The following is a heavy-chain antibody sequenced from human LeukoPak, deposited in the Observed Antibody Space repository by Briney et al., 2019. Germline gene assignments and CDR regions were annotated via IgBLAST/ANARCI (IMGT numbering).Heavy chain of an antibody. D-gene: IGHD6-25*01. CDR3: ARPGYSTGAFDY. Sequence: GGSLRLSCAASGFTVSTNYMSWVRQAPGKGLEWVSVIYSGGDTYYADSAKGRSTISRDNSKNTLYLQMNSLRAEDTAVYYCARPGYSTGAFDYWGQGTLVTVSS. CDR1: GFTVSTNY. J-gene: IGHJ4*02. V-gene: IGHV3-53*01. CDR2: IYSGGDT.